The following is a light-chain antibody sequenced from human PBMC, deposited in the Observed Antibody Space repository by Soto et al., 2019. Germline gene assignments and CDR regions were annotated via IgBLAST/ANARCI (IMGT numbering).Light chain of an antibody. CDR3: QQRSNWPPVFT. Sequence: EIVLTQSPATLSLSPGERATLSCRASQSVSSYLAWYQQKPGQAPRLLIYDASNRATGIPARFSGRGSGTDFTLTISSLEPEDFAVYYCQQRSNWPPVFTFGRGTKVDIK. CDR2: DAS. J-gene: IGKJ3*01. V-gene: IGKV3-11*01. CDR1: QSVSSY.